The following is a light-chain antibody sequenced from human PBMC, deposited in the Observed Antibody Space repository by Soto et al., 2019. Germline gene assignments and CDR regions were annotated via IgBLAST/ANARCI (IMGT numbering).Light chain of an antibody. J-gene: IGKJ4*01. V-gene: IGKV3-15*01. CDR3: QQYNNWPLT. Sequence: EIGMTQSPATLSVSPGERATLSCRASQSITGNLTWYQQKPRQAPRLLIYDASTRATGIPARFSGSGSGTEFTLTISSLQSEDFAVYYCQQYNNWPLTFGGGTKVDIK. CDR1: QSITGN. CDR2: DAS.